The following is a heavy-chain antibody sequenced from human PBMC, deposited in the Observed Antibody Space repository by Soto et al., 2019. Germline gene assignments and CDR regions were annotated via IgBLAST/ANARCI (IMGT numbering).Heavy chain of an antibody. CDR2: IDPSDSYT. Sequence: PXXSLTIVYKGSGYSFASYWIRWVRQMTGKGLEWMGRIDPSDSYTNYSPSFQGHVTISADKSISTAYLQWSSLKASDTAMYYCAKNYYGMDVWGQGTTVTVSS. CDR3: AKNYYGMDV. V-gene: IGHV5-10-1*01. J-gene: IGHJ6*02. CDR1: GYSFASYW.